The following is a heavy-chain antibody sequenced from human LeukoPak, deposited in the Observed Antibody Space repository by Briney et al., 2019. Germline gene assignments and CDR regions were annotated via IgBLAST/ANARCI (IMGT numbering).Heavy chain of an antibody. CDR2: ISAYNGNT. CDR3: ARDPNDFWSGYPDY. Sequence: ASVKVSCKASGYTFTSYGISWVRQAPGQGLEWMGWISAYNGNTNYAQKLQGRVTMTTDTSTSTAYMELRSLRSDDTAVYYCARDPNDFWSGYPDYWGQGTLVTVSS. D-gene: IGHD3-3*01. CDR1: GYTFTSYG. J-gene: IGHJ4*02. V-gene: IGHV1-18*01.